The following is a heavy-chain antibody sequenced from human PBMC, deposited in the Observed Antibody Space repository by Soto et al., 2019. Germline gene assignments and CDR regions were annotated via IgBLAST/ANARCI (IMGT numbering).Heavy chain of an antibody. Sequence: PGGSLRLSCAASGFTFSSYGMNWVRQAPGKRLEWVSTITTGSTYIYYADSVKGRFTISRDSSKNTVSLEMTSLRAEDTAVYYCAKGGRQWLVTSDFNYWGQGALVTVSS. J-gene: IGHJ4*02. CDR3: AKGGRQWLVTSDFNY. CDR1: GFTFSSYG. D-gene: IGHD6-19*01. CDR2: ITTGSTYI. V-gene: IGHV3-21*01.